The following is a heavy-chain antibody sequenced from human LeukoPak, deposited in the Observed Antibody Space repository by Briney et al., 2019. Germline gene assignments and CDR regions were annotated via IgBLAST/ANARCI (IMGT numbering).Heavy chain of an antibody. D-gene: IGHD4-23*01. Sequence: ASVKVSCKVSGYTLTELSMHWVRQAPGKGLEWMGGFHPEDGETIYAQKFQGRVTMTEDTSTDTTFMELSSLRSEDTAVYYCVRGKNSFDIWGQGTMVTVSS. CDR3: VRGKNSFDI. V-gene: IGHV1-24*01. CDR2: FHPEDGET. CDR1: GYTLTELS. J-gene: IGHJ3*02.